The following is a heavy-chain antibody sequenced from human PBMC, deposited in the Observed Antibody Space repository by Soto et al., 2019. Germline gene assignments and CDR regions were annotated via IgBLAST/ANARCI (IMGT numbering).Heavy chain of an antibody. CDR3: AKDAHTYYDFWSGYNKYYYYYYGMDV. V-gene: IGHV3-23*01. CDR1: GFTFSDYY. J-gene: IGHJ6*02. D-gene: IGHD3-3*01. Sequence: GGSLRLSCAGSGFTFSDYYMTWIRQAPGKGLEWVAYISGSGGSTYYADSVKGRFTISRDNSKNTLYLQMNSLRAEDTAVYYCAKDAHTYYDFWSGYNKYYYYYYGMDVWGQGTTVTVSS. CDR2: ISGSGGST.